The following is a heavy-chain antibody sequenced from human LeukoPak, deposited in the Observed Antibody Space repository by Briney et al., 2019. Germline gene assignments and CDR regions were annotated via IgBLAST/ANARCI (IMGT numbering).Heavy chain of an antibody. CDR3: ARDWELIV. J-gene: IGHJ4*02. V-gene: IGHV4-38-2*02. D-gene: IGHD1-26*01. Sequence: SETLSLTCTVSAYSISSGYYWGWIRQPPGKGLEWIGSIYHSGSTYYNPSLKSRVTISVDTSKNQFSLNLNSVTAADTAVYYCARDWELIVWGQGTLVTVSS. CDR2: IYHSGST. CDR1: AYSISSGYY.